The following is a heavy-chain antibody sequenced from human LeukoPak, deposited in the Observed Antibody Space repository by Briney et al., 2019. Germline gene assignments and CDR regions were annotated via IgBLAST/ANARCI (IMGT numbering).Heavy chain of an antibody. Sequence: PSETLSLTCTVSGGSISSHYWSWIRQPPGKGLEWVSAISGSGGSTYYADSVKGRFTISRDNSKNTLYLQMNSLRAEDTAVYYCAKSDDREVVAAYDYWGQGTLVTVSS. CDR2: ISGSGGST. J-gene: IGHJ4*02. V-gene: IGHV3-23*01. D-gene: IGHD2-15*01. CDR3: AKSDDREVVAAYDY. CDR1: GGSISSHY.